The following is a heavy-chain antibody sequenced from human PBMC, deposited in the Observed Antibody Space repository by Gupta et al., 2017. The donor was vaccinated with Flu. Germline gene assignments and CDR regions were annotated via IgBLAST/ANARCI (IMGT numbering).Heavy chain of an antibody. J-gene: IGHJ6*02. CDR1: GFSFSDYT. D-gene: IGHD3-22*01. V-gene: IGHV3-21*02. CDR2: INSDSVYI. Sequence: VQLVESGGGLVEPGGSLRLSCAASGFSFSDYTIRGVRQAPGKGLEWVSSINSDSVYIYYADSVRGRFTISRDNAEDSLFLQMNSLGAEDTAIYYCARDYDSTSYYGLDVWGQGTAVTVSS. CDR3: ARDYDSTSYYGLDV.